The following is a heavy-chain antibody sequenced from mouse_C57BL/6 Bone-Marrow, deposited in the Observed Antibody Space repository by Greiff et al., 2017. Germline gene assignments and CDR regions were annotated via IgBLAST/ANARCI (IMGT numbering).Heavy chain of an antibody. CDR1: GFTFSSYG. J-gene: IGHJ1*03. Sequence: EVKLVESGGDLVKPGGSLKLSCAASGFTFSSYGMSWVRQTPDKRLEWVATISSGGSYTYYPDSVKGRFTISSDNAKNTLYLHMSSLKSEDTAMYYCARPPYYYGSSPLYFDVWGTGTTVTVSS. D-gene: IGHD1-1*01. CDR2: ISSGGSYT. CDR3: ARPPYYYGSSPLYFDV. V-gene: IGHV5-6*02.